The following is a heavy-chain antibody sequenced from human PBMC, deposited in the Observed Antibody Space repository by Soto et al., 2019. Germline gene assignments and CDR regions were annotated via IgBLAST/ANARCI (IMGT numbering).Heavy chain of an antibody. CDR1: GFPFSFYS. CDR3: ARVGKGAAYTFGPYYFDS. J-gene: IGHJ4*02. Sequence: GGSLRLSCAASGFPFSFYSMSWVRQAPGKGLEWISYITSTSSAINYADYVRGRFTISRDNGMQSLFLHMNSLRDEDTAVFFFARVGKGAAYTFGPYYFDSWGQGALVTVSS. CDR2: ITSTSSAI. D-gene: IGHD1-1*01. V-gene: IGHV3-48*02.